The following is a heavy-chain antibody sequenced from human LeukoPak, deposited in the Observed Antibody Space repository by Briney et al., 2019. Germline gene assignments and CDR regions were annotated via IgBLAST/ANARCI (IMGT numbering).Heavy chain of an antibody. J-gene: IGHJ5*02. CDR2: NNPNSGGT. CDR3: ARAGMIQLWLHNWFDP. CDR1: GYTFTGYY. V-gene: IGHV1-2*02. D-gene: IGHD5-18*01. Sequence: ASVKVSCKASGYTFTGYYMHWVRQAPGQGLEWMGWNNPNSGGTNYAQKFQGRVTMTRDTSISTAYMELSRLRSDDTAVYYCARAGMIQLWLHNWFDPWGQGTLVTVSS.